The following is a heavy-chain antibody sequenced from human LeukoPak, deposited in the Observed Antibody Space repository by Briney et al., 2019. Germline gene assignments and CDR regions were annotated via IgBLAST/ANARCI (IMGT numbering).Heavy chain of an antibody. J-gene: IGHJ4*02. CDR2: ITGSGNSI. D-gene: IGHD3-10*01. CDR3: ASLRDFFASGSYYKGGYFDH. V-gene: IGHV3-11*01. Sequence: GGSLRLSCVASGFPFSDHYMGWVRQAPGKGLEWISYITGSGNSINYADSVKGRFTISRDNAEDSLYLQMNNLRADDTAVYYCASLRDFFASGSYYKGGYFDHWGQGTLVTVSS. CDR1: GFPFSDHY.